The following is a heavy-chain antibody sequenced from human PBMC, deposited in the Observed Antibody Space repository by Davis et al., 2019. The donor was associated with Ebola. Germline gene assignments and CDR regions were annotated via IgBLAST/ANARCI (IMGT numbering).Heavy chain of an antibody. Sequence: PGGSLRLSCAASGFTFSSYGMHWVRQAPGKGLEWVSVIYSGGSTYYADSVKGRFTISRHNSKNTLYLQMNSLRAEDTAVYYCARVHRYAFDIWGQGTMVTVSS. CDR1: GFTFSSYG. V-gene: IGHV3-53*04. D-gene: IGHD3-9*01. J-gene: IGHJ3*02. CDR3: ARVHRYAFDI. CDR2: IYSGGST.